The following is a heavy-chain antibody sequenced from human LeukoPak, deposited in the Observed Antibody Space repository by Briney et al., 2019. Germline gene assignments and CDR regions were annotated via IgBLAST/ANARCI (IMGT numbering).Heavy chain of an antibody. V-gene: IGHV3-23*01. CDR2: ISGSGGST. Sequence: GRSLRLSCAASGFTLSSYAMSWVRQAPGKGLEWVSAISGSGGSTYYADSVKGRFTISRDNSKNTLYLQMNSLRAEDTAVYYCAKGSYRGYSGYDYFDYWGQGTLVTVSS. D-gene: IGHD5-12*01. CDR1: GFTLSSYA. CDR3: AKGSYRGYSGYDYFDY. J-gene: IGHJ4*02.